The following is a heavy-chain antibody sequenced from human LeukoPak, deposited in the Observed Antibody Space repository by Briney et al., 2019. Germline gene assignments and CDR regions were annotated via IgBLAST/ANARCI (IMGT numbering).Heavy chain of an antibody. Sequence: PGGSLRLSCAASGFTFSSYAMNWVRQAPGKGLEWVSGISDSGGSTYYADSVKGRFTISRDNSKNTLYPQMNSLRAEDTAVYYCAKDRDYGSGSFGGLDIWGQGTMVTVSS. D-gene: IGHD3-10*01. V-gene: IGHV3-23*01. CDR3: AKDRDYGSGSFGGLDI. CDR1: GFTFSSYA. CDR2: ISDSGGST. J-gene: IGHJ3*02.